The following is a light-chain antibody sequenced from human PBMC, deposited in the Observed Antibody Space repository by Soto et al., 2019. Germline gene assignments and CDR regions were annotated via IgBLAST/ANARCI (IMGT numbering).Light chain of an antibody. CDR2: GAS. Sequence: DIQMTHPPSSVSGSIVDAVTITSPASQDISTLLAWYQQKPGKAPKLLIYGASTLESGVPSRFSGRGPGTDFTLTISSLQPEDFATYYCQQRYSTPSITFGQGTRLEIK. CDR3: QQRYSTPSIT. CDR1: QDISTL. J-gene: IGKJ5*01. V-gene: IGKV1D-12*01.